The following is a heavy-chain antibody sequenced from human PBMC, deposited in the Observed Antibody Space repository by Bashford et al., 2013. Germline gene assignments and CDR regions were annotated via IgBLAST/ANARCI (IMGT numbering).Heavy chain of an antibody. Sequence: IRPGPHGKALEWLAXVFWDDDKRYNPSLESRLTITKDTSKNQVVLTMTNMDPVDTATYYCAHRLPTVTFAFWGQGTLVTVSS. D-gene: IGHD4-17*01. CDR2: VFWDDDK. J-gene: IGHJ4*02. V-gene: IGHV2-5*02. CDR3: AHRLPTVTFAF.